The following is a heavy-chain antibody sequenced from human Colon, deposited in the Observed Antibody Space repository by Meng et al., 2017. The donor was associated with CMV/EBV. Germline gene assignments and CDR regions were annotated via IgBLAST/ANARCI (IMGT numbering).Heavy chain of an antibody. J-gene: IGHJ4*02. CDR1: GGSVNNGSNY. Sequence: SETLSLTCSVSGGSVNNGSNYWTWIRQPPGKGLEWIGYISYSGNTNYNPSLKSRVTISLDTYRNQFSLKLTSMNAADTAIYYCARESSGWSTGIDYWGQGTLVTVSS. CDR3: ARESSGWSTGIDY. CDR2: ISYSGNT. D-gene: IGHD6-19*01. V-gene: IGHV4-61*01.